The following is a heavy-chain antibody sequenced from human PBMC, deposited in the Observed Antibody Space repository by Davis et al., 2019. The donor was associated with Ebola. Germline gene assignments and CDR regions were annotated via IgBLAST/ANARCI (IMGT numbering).Heavy chain of an antibody. V-gene: IGHV3-7*01. D-gene: IGHD3-3*01. J-gene: IGHJ6*02. CDR1: GFTVSSHY. CDR3: ARDQGHGCDDFWSGYHYGMDV. CDR2: IKQDGSEK. Sequence: GESLNTPCAAPGFTVSSHYMSWVRQAPGKGLEWAANIKQDGSEKYYADSVKGRFTISRDNSKNTLYLQMNSLRAEDTAVYYCARDQGHGCDDFWSGYHYGMDVWGQGTTVTVSS.